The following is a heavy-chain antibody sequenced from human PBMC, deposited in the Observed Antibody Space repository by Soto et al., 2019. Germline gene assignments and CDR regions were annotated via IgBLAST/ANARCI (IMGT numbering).Heavy chain of an antibody. V-gene: IGHV3-23*01. CDR3: AISTGGFGGLFVVPSDY. CDR2: INSGGTVA. D-gene: IGHD3-16*02. J-gene: IGHJ4*02. CDR1: GFAYESYA. Sequence: GGSLRLSCGASGFAYESYAMSWVRQAPGKGLEWVSGINSGGTVAHYADSVKGRFAISRGNSKNTLSLEMNSLRADDTGLYYCAISTGGFGGLFVVPSDYWGQGTLVTVSS.